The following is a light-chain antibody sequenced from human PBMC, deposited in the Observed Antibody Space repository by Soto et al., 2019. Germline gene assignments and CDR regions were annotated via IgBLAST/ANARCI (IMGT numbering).Light chain of an antibody. CDR3: TSYTSSSTVI. V-gene: IGLV2-14*01. CDR2: DVS. J-gene: IGLJ2*01. Sequence: QSALTQPASVSGSPGQSITISCTGTSSDVGGYNYVSWYQQHPGKAPKLMIYDVSNRPSGVSDRFSGSKSGNTASLTISGLLPEDEADYYCTSYTSSSTVIFGGGTKLTVL. CDR1: SSDVGGYNY.